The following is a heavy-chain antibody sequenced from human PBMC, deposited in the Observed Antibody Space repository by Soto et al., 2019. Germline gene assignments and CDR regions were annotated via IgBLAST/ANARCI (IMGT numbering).Heavy chain of an antibody. CDR2: IYPGDSDT. Sequence: GESLKISCKGSGYSFTSYWISWVRQMPGKEKKWMGIIYPGDSDTRYSPSSQGKVTISADKSISTAYLQWSSLKASDTVIYYCARIGYYYGSGSRYGMDVWGQGTTVTVSS. V-gene: IGHV5-51*01. J-gene: IGHJ6*02. CDR1: GYSFTSYW. D-gene: IGHD3-10*01. CDR3: ARIGYYYGSGSRYGMDV.